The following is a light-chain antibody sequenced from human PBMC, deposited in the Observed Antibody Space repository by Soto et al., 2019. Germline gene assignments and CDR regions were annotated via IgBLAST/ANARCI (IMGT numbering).Light chain of an antibody. CDR2: STT. Sequence: QAVVTQESSLSVSPGGTVTLTCGLISGSVSTAHNPNWYQQTPGQAPRTLIYSTTTRSSGVPDRFSGSIFGNKAALTITGAQADDESDYYCALLMGNGISVFGTGTKLTVL. V-gene: IGLV8-61*01. J-gene: IGLJ1*01. CDR1: SGSVSTAHN. CDR3: ALLMGNGISV.